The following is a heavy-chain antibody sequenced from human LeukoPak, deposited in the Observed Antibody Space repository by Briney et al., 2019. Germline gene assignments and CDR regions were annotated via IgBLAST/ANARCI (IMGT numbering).Heavy chain of an antibody. J-gene: IGHJ3*01. CDR3: ARGRFGNPLQLQPRRPFDL. V-gene: IGHV4-39*07. CDR1: GGSISSSSYY. Sequence: SETLSLTCTVSGGSISSSSYYWGWIRQTPGKGLEWIGEINRSGTTNYNPSLASRVTMSVDTSKSQVSLTLRSVTAADTAIFYCARGRFGNPLQLQPRRPFDLWGQGTAVIVSS. D-gene: IGHD1-1*01. CDR2: INRSGTT.